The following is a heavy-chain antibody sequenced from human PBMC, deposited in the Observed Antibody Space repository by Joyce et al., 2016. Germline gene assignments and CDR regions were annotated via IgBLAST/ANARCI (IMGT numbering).Heavy chain of an antibody. D-gene: IGHD3-16*02. Sequence: QVQLVESGGGVVQPGRSLRLSCAASGFTFSNYGMQWVRQAPGKGLEWVAVIWYGGSNKYYSDSVKGRFTISRDNSKNTLYLQMNSLRAEDTAVYYCARDRVRADYWGQGILVTVSS. V-gene: IGHV3-33*01. J-gene: IGHJ4*02. CDR3: ARDRVRADY. CDR2: IWYGGSNK. CDR1: GFTFSNYG.